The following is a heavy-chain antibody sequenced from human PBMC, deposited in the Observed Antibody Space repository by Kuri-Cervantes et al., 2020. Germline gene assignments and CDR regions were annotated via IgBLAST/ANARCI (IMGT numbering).Heavy chain of an antibody. Sequence: ESLKISCAASGFTFSDYWMSWVRQPPGKGLEWIGEINHSGSTNYNPSLKSRVTISVDTSKNQFSLKLSSVTAADTAVYYCAREEGYYYGSGSYPPIAYYGMDVWGQGTTVTVSS. V-gene: IGHV4-34*01. CDR2: INHSGST. J-gene: IGHJ6*02. CDR3: AREEGYYYGSGSYPPIAYYGMDV. D-gene: IGHD3-10*01. CDR1: GFTFSDYW.